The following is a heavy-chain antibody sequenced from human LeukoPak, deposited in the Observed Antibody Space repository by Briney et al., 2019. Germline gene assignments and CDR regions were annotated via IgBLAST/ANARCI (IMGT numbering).Heavy chain of an antibody. CDR2: IYYSGST. Sequence: PSETLSLTCTVSGDSISSYYWSWIRQPPGKGLEWIGYIYYSGSTNYNPSLKSRVTISVDTSKNQFSLKLSSETAADTAVYYCARDASGSYYAFDIWGQGTMVTVSS. CDR3: ARDASGSYYAFDI. D-gene: IGHD1-26*01. J-gene: IGHJ3*02. CDR1: GDSISSYY. V-gene: IGHV4-59*01.